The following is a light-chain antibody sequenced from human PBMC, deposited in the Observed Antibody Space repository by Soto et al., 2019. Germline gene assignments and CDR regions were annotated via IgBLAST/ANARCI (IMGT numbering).Light chain of an antibody. CDR2: GAS. J-gene: IGKJ2*01. Sequence: EIVMTQSPVILSVSPGERATLSCRASQNIDMKLAWYQQKPGQYPRLLIYGASTRATGIPARFSGSGSGTEFTLIITSLQSEDFAVYYCQQYNSWPPYTFGQGTKLENK. CDR1: QNIDMK. CDR3: QQYNSWPPYT. V-gene: IGKV3-15*01.